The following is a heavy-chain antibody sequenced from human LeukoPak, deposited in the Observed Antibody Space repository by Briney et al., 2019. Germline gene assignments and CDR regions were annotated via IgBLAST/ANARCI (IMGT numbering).Heavy chain of an antibody. J-gene: IGHJ3*02. CDR1: GYSFTSYW. CDR2: IYPGDSDT. Sequence: RPGESLKISCKGSGYSFTSYWIGWVRQMPGKGLEWMGIIYPGDSDTRYSPSFQGQVTISADKSISSAYLQWSSLKASDTAMYLCARRQPAYCGGDCYAFDIWGQGTMVTVSS. V-gene: IGHV5-51*01. D-gene: IGHD2-21*01. CDR3: ARRQPAYCGGDCYAFDI.